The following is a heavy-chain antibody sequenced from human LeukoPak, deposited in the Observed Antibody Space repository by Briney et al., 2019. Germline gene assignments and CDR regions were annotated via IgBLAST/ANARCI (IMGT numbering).Heavy chain of an antibody. J-gene: IGHJ4*02. Sequence: SQTLSPTCAVSGGSISSGGYSWSWIRQPPGKGLEWIGYIYHSGSTYYNPSLKSRVTISVDRSENQFSLKLSSVTAADTAVYYCASSGDRELTDYWGQGTLVTVSS. V-gene: IGHV4-30-2*01. CDR1: GGSISSGGYS. CDR3: ASSGDRELTDY. D-gene: IGHD4-17*01. CDR2: IYHSGST.